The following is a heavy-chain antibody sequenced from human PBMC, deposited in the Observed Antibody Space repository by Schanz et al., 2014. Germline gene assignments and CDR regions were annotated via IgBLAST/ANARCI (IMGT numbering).Heavy chain of an antibody. V-gene: IGHV3-11*06. CDR1: GFTFSHYY. Sequence: QVQLVESGGGLVKPGGSLRLSCAASGFTFSHYYMSWIRQAPGTGLEWVSSISGSSNYIYYADSVKGRFTISRDNAQNSLYLQMNSLRAEDTAVYYCARSGGVTIFGVVTSDWFDAWGQGTLVTVSS. J-gene: IGHJ5*02. CDR2: ISGSSNYI. CDR3: ARSGGVTIFGVVTSDWFDA. D-gene: IGHD3-3*01.